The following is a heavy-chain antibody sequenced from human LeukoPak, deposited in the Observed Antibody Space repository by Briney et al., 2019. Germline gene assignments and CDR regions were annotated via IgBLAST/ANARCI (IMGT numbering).Heavy chain of an antibody. CDR3: ARAVAVAGTSSWFDP. J-gene: IGHJ5*02. CDR2: ISSSSSYI. Sequence: GGSLRLSCAASGFTFISYSMTWVRQAPGKGLEWVSSISSSSSYIYYADSVKGRFTISRDNAKNSLYLQMNGLRAEDTAVYYCARAVAVAGTSSWFDPWGQGTLVTVSS. V-gene: IGHV3-21*01. CDR1: GFTFISYS. D-gene: IGHD6-19*01.